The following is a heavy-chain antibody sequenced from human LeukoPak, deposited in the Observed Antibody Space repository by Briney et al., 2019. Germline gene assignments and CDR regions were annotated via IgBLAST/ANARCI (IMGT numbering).Heavy chain of an antibody. Sequence: SETLSLTCTVSGGSISSYYWSWIRQPPGKGLEWIGYIYYSGSTNYNPSLKSRVTISVDTSKNQFSLKLSSVTAADTAVYYCARGGTVTTWDYWGQGTPVTVSS. CDR3: ARGGTVTTWDY. CDR2: IYYSGST. J-gene: IGHJ4*02. V-gene: IGHV4-59*01. CDR1: GGSISSYY. D-gene: IGHD4-11*01.